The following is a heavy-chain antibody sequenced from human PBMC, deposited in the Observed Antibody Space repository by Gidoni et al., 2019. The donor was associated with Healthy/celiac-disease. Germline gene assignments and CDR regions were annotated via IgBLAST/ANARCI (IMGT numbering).Heavy chain of an antibody. CDR2: ISYDGSNK. D-gene: IGHD2-21*02. CDR3: ARAYCGGDCYSSGVSFNFDY. V-gene: IGHV3-30-3*01. Sequence: QVQLVESGGGVVQPGRSLSLSCAASGFTFSRYALPWVRQAPGKGLEWVAVISYDGSNKYYADSVKGRFTISRDNSKNTLYLQMNSLRAEDTTVYYCARAYCGGDCYSSGVSFNFDYWGQGTLVTVSS. CDR1: GFTFSRYA. J-gene: IGHJ4*02.